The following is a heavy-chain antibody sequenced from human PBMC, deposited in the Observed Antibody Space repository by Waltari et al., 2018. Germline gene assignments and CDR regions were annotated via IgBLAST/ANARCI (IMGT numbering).Heavy chain of an antibody. D-gene: IGHD6-19*01. J-gene: IGHJ4*02. Sequence: EVQLVESGGGLVQPGGSLRLSCAASGFTFSAYWMHWVRQAPGKGLVWGSRINSDGRTTDYANSVKGRFTVSRDNAKNTLYLQMNSLRAEDTAVYYCTRRGLHSSGWVYWGQGALVTVSS. CDR2: INSDGRTT. CDR1: GFTFSAYW. V-gene: IGHV3-74*01. CDR3: TRRGLHSSGWVY.